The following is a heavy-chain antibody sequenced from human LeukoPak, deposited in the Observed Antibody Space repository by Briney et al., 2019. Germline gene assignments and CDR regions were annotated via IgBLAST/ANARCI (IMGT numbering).Heavy chain of an antibody. D-gene: IGHD2-8*02. CDR3: AATTHYWASYYYYYMDV. V-gene: IGHV1-58*02. CDR2: IVVGSGNT. J-gene: IGHJ6*03. Sequence: ASVKVSCKASGYTFTGYYMQWVRQARGQRLEWIGWIVVGSGNTNYAQKFQERVTITRDMSTSTAYMELSSLRSEDTAVYYCAATTHYWASYYYYYMDVWGKGTTVTVSS. CDR1: GYTFTGYY.